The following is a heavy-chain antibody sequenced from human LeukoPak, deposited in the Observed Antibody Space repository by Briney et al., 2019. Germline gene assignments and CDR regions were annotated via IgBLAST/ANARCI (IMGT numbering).Heavy chain of an antibody. D-gene: IGHD6-13*01. CDR3: AKDRDLYSSSWAIDY. J-gene: IGHJ4*02. CDR2: ISGSSGST. CDR1: GFTFSSYA. V-gene: IGHV3-23*01. Sequence: GGSLRLSCAASGFTFSSYAMSWVRQAPGKGLEWVSAISGSSGSTYYADSVKGRFTISRDNSKNTLYLQMNSLRAEDTAVYYCAKDRDLYSSSWAIDYWGQGTLVTVSS.